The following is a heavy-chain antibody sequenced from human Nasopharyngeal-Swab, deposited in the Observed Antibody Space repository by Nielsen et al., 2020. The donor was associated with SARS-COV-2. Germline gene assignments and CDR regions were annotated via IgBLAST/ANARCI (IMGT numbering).Heavy chain of an antibody. CDR1: GGSFSGYY. CDR2: IHHSGST. D-gene: IGHD2-8*02. J-gene: IGHJ2*01. V-gene: IGHV4-34*01. Sequence: SETLSLTCAVYGGSFSGYYWSWIRQPPGKGLEWIGEIHHSGSTKYNPSLKSRVTISVDTSKNQFSLKLSSVTAADTAVYYCARVILTGLGGYFDLWGRGTLVTVSS. CDR3: ARVILTGLGGYFDL.